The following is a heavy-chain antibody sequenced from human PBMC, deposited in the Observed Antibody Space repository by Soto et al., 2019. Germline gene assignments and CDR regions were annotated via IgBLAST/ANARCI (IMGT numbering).Heavy chain of an antibody. CDR1: VGSISNGGYH. CDR3: TREQVLGASMVRGARWFDP. Sequence: QVQLQESGPGLVKPSETLTLTCTVSVGSISNGGYHWTWIRLSPGKGLEWIGYVYHTGHADYNPSLKGRLSISVDTSMNRFSLNLNSLTAADTALYYCTREQVLGASMVRGARWFDPWAQGIMVTVSS. V-gene: IGHV4-31*03. J-gene: IGHJ5*02. D-gene: IGHD3-10*01. CDR2: VYHTGHA.